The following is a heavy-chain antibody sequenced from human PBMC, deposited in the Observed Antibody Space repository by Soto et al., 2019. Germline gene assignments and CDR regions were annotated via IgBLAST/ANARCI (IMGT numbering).Heavy chain of an antibody. D-gene: IGHD3-22*01. V-gene: IGHV1-69*01. J-gene: IGHJ4*02. CDR2: IIPMFGKA. CDR1: GDTFSSYA. Sequence: QVQLVQSGAEVKKPGSSVKVSCKASGDTFSSYAINWVRQAPGQGLEWMGGIIPMFGKANYAQKFKGRVTINAGESTSTVYMELSSLRSEDTAVYYCARVGPAHYYDSSGYYSPLDYWGQGTLVTVSS. CDR3: ARVGPAHYYDSSGYYSPLDY.